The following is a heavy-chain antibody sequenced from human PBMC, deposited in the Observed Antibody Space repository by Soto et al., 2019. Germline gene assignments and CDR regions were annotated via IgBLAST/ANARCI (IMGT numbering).Heavy chain of an antibody. Sequence: PSETLSLTCTVSGGSISSGEYYWSWIRQPPGKGLEWIGYIYYSGSTYYNPSLKSRVTISVDTSKNQFSLKLSSVTAADTATYYCAHRSCGGGSCYYTLDYWGQGTLVTVSS. CDR2: IYYSGST. V-gene: IGHV4-30-4*01. J-gene: IGHJ4*02. CDR1: GGSISSGEYY. CDR3: AHRSCGGGSCYYTLDY. D-gene: IGHD2-15*01.